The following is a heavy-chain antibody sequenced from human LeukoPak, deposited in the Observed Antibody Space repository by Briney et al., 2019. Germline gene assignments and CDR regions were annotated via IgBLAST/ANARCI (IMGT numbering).Heavy chain of an antibody. CDR2: ISYDGSNK. Sequence: GGSLRLSCAASGFSFSNYGMHWVRQAPGKGLEWVAVISYDGSNKYYADSVKGRFTISRDNSKNTLYLQMNSLRAEDTAVYYCARARGFRVATFDYWGQGTLVTVSS. CDR1: GFSFSNYG. J-gene: IGHJ4*02. V-gene: IGHV3-30*19. D-gene: IGHD5-12*01. CDR3: ARARGFRVATFDY.